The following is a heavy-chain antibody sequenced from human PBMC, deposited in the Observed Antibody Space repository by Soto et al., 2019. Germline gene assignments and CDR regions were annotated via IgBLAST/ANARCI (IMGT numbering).Heavy chain of an antibody. CDR3: ARGDYVWGSYRCDY. V-gene: IGHV1-69*13. J-gene: IGHJ4*02. D-gene: IGHD3-16*02. CDR1: GGTFSSYA. CDR2: IIPIFGTA. Sequence: SVKISCKASGGTFSSYAISWVRQAPGQGLEWMGGIIPIFGTANYAQKFQGRVTITADESTSTAYMELSSLRSEDTAVYYCARGDYVWGSYRCDYWGQGTLVTVSS.